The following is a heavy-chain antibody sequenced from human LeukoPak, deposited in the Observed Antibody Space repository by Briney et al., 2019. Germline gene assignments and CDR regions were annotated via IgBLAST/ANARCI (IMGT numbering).Heavy chain of an antibody. CDR3: AGDYWERLDAFDI. D-gene: IGHD1-26*01. CDR1: GGSISSSSYY. CDR2: IYHSGST. Sequence: MPSETLSLTCTVSGGSISSSSYYWGWIRQPPGKGLEWIGSIYHSGSTYYNPSLKSRVTISVDTSKNQFSLKLSSVTAADTAVYYCAGDYWERLDAFDIWGQGTMVTVSS. V-gene: IGHV4-39*07. J-gene: IGHJ3*02.